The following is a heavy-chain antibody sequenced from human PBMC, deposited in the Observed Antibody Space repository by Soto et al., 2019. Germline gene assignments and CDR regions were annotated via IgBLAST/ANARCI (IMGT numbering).Heavy chain of an antibody. CDR2: ISGSGGST. CDR1: GFTFSSYA. D-gene: IGHD3-3*01. CDR3: AKSPYDFWSGYHPDAGAGMDV. J-gene: IGHJ6*02. V-gene: IGHV3-23*01. Sequence: GGSLRLSCAASGFTFSSYAMSWVRQAPGKGLEWVSAISGSGGSTYYADSVKGRFTISRDNSKNTLYLQMNSLRAEDTAVYYCAKSPYDFWSGYHPDAGAGMDVWGQGTTVTVSS.